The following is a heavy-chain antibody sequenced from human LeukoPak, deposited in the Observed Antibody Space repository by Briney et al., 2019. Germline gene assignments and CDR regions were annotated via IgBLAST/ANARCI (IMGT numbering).Heavy chain of an antibody. CDR1: RCTFSSYA. V-gene: IGHV3-23*01. J-gene: IGHJ5*02. D-gene: IGHD2-2*02. CDR2: ISGSGGST. CDR3: GKAGHPLTDCSSTSCYMGS. Sequence: PGGSLTLSCAASRCTFSSYAMNWVRQAPGKGLEWVSVISGSGGSTYYADSVKGRFTISRDNSKNTLNLQMNSLRAEDTAVNYCGKAGHPLTDCSSTSCYMGSWGQGTLVTVSS.